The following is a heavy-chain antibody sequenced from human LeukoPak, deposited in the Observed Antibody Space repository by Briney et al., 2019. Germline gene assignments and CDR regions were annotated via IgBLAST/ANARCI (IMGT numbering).Heavy chain of an antibody. J-gene: IGHJ4*02. CDR1: GYTLTELS. V-gene: IGHV1-24*01. CDR2: FDPEDGET. D-gene: IGHD5-18*01. CDR3: ATWGFSSPPLAEFDY. Sequence: ASVKVSCKVSGYTLTELSMHWVRQAPGKGLEWMGGFDPEDGETIYAQKFQGRVTMTEDTSTDTAYVELSSLRSEDTAVYYCATWGFSSPPLAEFDYWGQGTLVTVSS.